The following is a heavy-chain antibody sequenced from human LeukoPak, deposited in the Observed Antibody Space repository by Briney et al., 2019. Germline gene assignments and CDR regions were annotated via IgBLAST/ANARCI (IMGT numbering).Heavy chain of an antibody. CDR1: GFTFDDYA. J-gene: IGHJ4*02. CDR3: AKDHYGSSWNYFDY. V-gene: IGHV3-9*01. D-gene: IGHD6-13*01. Sequence: GGSLRLSCAASGFTFDDYAMHWVRQAPGKGLEWVSGITWSGGIIGYADSVKGRLTISRDNAKNSLYPHLDSLRAEDTALYYCAKDHYGSSWNYFDYWGQGTLVTVSS. CDR2: ITWSGGII.